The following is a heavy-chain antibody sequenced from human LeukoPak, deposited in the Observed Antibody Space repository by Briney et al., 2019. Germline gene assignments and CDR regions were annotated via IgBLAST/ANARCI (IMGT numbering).Heavy chain of an antibody. D-gene: IGHD5-18*01. CDR1: GFTFSSYS. J-gene: IGHJ4*02. CDR2: ISSSSSYI. CDR3: AVTFRRGIQLWLLDY. V-gene: IGHV3-21*01. Sequence: GGPLRLSCAASGFTFSSYSMNWVRQAPGKGLEWVSSISSSSSYIYYADSVKGRFTISRDNAKNSLYLQMNSLRAENTAVYYCAVTFRRGIQLWLLDYWGQGTLVTVSS.